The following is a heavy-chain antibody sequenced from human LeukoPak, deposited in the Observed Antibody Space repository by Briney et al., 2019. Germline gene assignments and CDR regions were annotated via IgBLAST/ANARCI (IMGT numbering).Heavy chain of an antibody. CDR2: IKQDGSEK. CDR1: GFTFSSYW. J-gene: IGHJ6*02. D-gene: IGHD6-13*01. CDR3: ARGKGSYSSSWYPFYYYYYGMDV. Sequence: PGGSLRLSCAASGFTFSSYWMSSVRQAPGKGLEGVANIKQDGSEKYYVDSVEGRFTISRDNAKNSLYLQMNSLRAEDTAVYYCARGKGSYSSSWYPFYYYYYGMDVWGQGTTVTVSS. V-gene: IGHV3-7*01.